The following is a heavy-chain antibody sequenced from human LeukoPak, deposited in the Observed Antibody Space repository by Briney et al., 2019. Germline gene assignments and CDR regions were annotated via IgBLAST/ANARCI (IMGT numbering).Heavy chain of an antibody. V-gene: IGHV4-59*10. D-gene: IGHD3-3*01. CDR3: AGGSITIFGGYGMDV. CDR2: IYTSGST. CDR1: GGSFSGYY. J-gene: IGHJ6*02. Sequence: SETLSLTCAVYGGSFSGYYWSWIRQPAGKGLEWIGRIYTSGSTNYNPSLKSRVTMSVDTSKNQFSLKLSSVTAADTAVYYCAGGSITIFGGYGMDVWGQGTTVTVSS.